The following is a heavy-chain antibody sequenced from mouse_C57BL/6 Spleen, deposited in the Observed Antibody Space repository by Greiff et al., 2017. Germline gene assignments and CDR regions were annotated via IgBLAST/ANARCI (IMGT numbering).Heavy chain of an antibody. Sequence: DVMLVESGGGLVQPGGSLSLSCAASGFTFTDYYMSWVRQPPGKALEWLGFIRNKANGYTTEYRASVKGRFTISRDNSQSSLYLQMNALRAEDSATYYCASLTGTEFAYWGQGTLVTVSA. CDR1: GFTFTDYY. CDR2: IRNKANGYTT. CDR3: ASLTGTEFAY. D-gene: IGHD4-1*01. V-gene: IGHV7-3*01. J-gene: IGHJ3*01.